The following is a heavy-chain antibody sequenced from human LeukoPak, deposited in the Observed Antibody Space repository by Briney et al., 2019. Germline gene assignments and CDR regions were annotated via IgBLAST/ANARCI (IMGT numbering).Heavy chain of an antibody. CDR1: GYTFTSYD. D-gene: IGHD3-10*01. Sequence: VASVKVSCKASGYTFTSYDINWVRQATGQGLEWMGWMNPNSGNTGYAQKFQGRVTMTRNTSISTAYMELSSLRSEDTAVYYCARDGRAAYGSGSYYANWFDPWGQGTLVTVSS. CDR2: MNPNSGNT. CDR3: ARDGRAAYGSGSYYANWFDP. V-gene: IGHV1-8*01. J-gene: IGHJ5*02.